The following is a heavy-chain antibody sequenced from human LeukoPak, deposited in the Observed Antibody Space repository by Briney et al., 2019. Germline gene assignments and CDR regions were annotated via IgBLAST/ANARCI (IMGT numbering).Heavy chain of an antibody. CDR3: ARGPARGGDCSSTSCPYYFDY. CDR2: MNPNSGNT. CDR1: GYTFTSYD. J-gene: IGHJ4*02. Sequence: GASVKVSCKASGYTFTSYDINWVRQATGQGLEWMGWMNPNSGNTGYAQKFQGRVTMTRNTSISTAYMELSSLRSEDTAVYYCARGPARGGDCSSTSCPYYFDYWGQGTLVTVSS. D-gene: IGHD2-2*01. V-gene: IGHV1-8*01.